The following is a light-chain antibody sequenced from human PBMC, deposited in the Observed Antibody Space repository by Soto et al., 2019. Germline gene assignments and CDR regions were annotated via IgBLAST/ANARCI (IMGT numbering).Light chain of an antibody. CDR3: NSYTSSSTLV. J-gene: IGLJ1*01. CDR2: EAT. V-gene: IGLV2-14*02. Sequence: QSVLTQPDSVSGSPGQSITISCTGTAGDVGSYNLVSWYQQRPGKAPKLLIYEATKRPLGLSNRFSGSRSGNTASLTISGLQPEDEADYYCNSYTSSSTLVFGTGTKVTVL. CDR1: AGDVGSYNL.